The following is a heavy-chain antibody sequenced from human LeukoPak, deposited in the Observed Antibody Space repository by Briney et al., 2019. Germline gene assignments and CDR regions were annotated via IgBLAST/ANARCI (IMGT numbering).Heavy chain of an antibody. V-gene: IGHV1-2*02. J-gene: IGHJ4*02. CDR3: SRDGGPIFGVVNFDY. D-gene: IGHD3-3*01. CDR2: INPNSGGT. Sequence: ASVKVSCKASGYTFTGYYMHWVRQAPGQGLEWMGWINPNSGGTNYAQKFQGRVTMTRDTSISTAYMELSRLRSDDTAVYYCSRDGGPIFGVVNFDYWGQGTLVTVSS. CDR1: GYTFTGYY.